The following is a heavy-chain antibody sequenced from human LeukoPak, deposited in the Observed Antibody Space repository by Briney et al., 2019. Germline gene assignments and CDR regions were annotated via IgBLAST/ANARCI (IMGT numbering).Heavy chain of an antibody. CDR3: ARIYDSSGYPAFDI. J-gene: IGHJ3*02. D-gene: IGHD3-22*01. CDR1: GGSISSYY. V-gene: IGHV4-59*01. Sequence: SETLSLTCTVSGGSISSYYWSWIRQPPGKGLEWIGYIYYSGSTNYNPSPKSRVTISVDTSKNQFSLKLSSVTAADTAVYYSARIYDSSGYPAFDIWGQGTMVTVSS. CDR2: IYYSGST.